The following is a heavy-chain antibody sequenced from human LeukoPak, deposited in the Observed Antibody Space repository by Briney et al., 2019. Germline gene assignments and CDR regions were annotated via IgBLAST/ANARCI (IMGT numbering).Heavy chain of an antibody. Sequence: SETLSLTCTVSGGSISSGGYYWSWIRQPPGKGLEWIGYIYHSGSTYYNPSLKSRVTISVDRSKNQFSLKLSSVTAADTAVYYCATLDRGQGLGYWGQGTPVTVSS. D-gene: IGHD3/OR15-3a*01. V-gene: IGHV4-30-2*01. J-gene: IGHJ4*02. CDR2: IYHSGST. CDR1: GGSISSGGYY. CDR3: ATLDRGQGLGY.